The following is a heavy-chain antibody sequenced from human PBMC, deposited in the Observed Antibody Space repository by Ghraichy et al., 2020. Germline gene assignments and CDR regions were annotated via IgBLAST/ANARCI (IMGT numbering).Heavy chain of an antibody. J-gene: IGHJ5*02. V-gene: IGHV1-69*04. CDR1: GGTFSSYA. D-gene: IGHD3-10*01. CDR2: IIPILGIA. CDR3: ARVYGSGSYPTGP. Sequence: SVKVSCKASGGTFSSYAISWVRQAPGQGLKWMGRIIPILGIANYAQKFQGRVTITADKSTSTAYMELSSLRSEDTAVYYCARVYGSGSYPTGPWGQGTLVTVSS.